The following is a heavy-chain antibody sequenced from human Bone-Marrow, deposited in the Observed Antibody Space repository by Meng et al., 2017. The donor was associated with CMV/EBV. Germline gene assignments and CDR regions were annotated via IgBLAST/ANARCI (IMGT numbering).Heavy chain of an antibody. Sequence: ASVKVSCKASGYTFTSYDINWVRQATGQGLEWMGWMNPNRGNTAYAQKFQGRVTMTRDTSTSIAYMELSSLRSGDTAVYYCARGQVQCSTINCHDYRFSGMDVWGQGTTVTVSS. V-gene: IGHV1-8*01. CDR2: MNPNRGNT. J-gene: IGHJ6*02. CDR1: GYTFTSYD. CDR3: ARGQVQCSTINCHDYRFSGMDV. D-gene: IGHD2/OR15-2a*01.